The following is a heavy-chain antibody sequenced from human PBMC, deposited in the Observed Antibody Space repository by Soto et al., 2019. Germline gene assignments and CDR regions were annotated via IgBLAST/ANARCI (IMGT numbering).Heavy chain of an antibody. D-gene: IGHD3-16*01. J-gene: IGHJ4*02. Sequence: SETLSLTCTVSGGSISSSGYYWGWIRQPPGKGLEWIGSIYYSGSTYYNPSLKSRVTISVDTSKNQFSLKLSSVTAAETAVYYCARHQEAIGGLDYWGQGTLVTVSS. CDR3: ARHQEAIGGLDY. CDR1: GGSISSSGYY. V-gene: IGHV4-39*01. CDR2: IYYSGST.